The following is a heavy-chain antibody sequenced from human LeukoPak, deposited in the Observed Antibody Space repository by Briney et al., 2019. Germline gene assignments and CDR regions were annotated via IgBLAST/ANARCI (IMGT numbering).Heavy chain of an antibody. J-gene: IGHJ6*03. CDR2: IKSKTDGGTT. Sequence: PGGSLRLSCAASGFTFSNAWMSWVRQAPGKGLEWVGRIKSKTDGGTTDYAAPVKGRFTISRDDSKNTLYLQMNSLKTEDTAVYYCTTDQSSGYYYEDDYYYMDVWGKGTTVTVSS. CDR3: TTDQSSGYYYEDDYYYMDV. CDR1: GFTFSNAW. D-gene: IGHD3-22*01. V-gene: IGHV3-15*01.